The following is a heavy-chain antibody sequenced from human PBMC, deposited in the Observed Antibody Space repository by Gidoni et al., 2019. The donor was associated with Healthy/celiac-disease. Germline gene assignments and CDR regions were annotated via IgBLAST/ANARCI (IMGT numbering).Heavy chain of an antibody. Sequence: QVQLVQSGAEVKKPGSSVKVSCKASGGTFSSYAIRWVRQAPGQGVEWMGGIIPIFGTANYAQKFQGRVTITADKSTSTAYMELSSLRSEDTAVYYCARVQTYYDILTGYYNPYYYYGMDVWGQGTTVTVSS. J-gene: IGHJ6*02. CDR2: IIPIFGTA. CDR1: GGTFSSYA. V-gene: IGHV1-69*06. D-gene: IGHD3-9*01. CDR3: ARVQTYYDILTGYYNPYYYYGMDV.